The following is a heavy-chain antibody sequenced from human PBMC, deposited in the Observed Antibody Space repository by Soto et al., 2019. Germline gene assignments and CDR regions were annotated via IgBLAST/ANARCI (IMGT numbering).Heavy chain of an antibody. CDR3: ARRSAGYCSGGSCYPFDY. CDR2: IYYSGST. D-gene: IGHD2-15*01. CDR1: GGSISSSSYY. V-gene: IGHV4-39*01. J-gene: IGHJ4*02. Sequence: QLQLQESGPGLVKPSETLSLTCTVSGGSISSSSYYWGWIRQPPGKGLEWIGSIYYSGSTYYNPSLKSRVTISADTSKNQFSLKLSSVTAADTAVYYCARRSAGYCSGGSCYPFDYWGQGTLVTVSS.